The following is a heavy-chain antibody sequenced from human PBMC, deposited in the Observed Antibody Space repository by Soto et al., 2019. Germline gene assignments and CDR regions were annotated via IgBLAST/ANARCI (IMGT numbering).Heavy chain of an antibody. CDR3: ARYPCSATPVTIMDY. D-gene: IGHD4-17*01. CDR1: GFHFSNYA. CDR2: ISHKRSAI. V-gene: IGHV3-48*02. Sequence: EVQLVESGGGLVQPGGSLRLSCAASGFHFSNYAMNWVRQAPGKGLEWVAYISHKRSAIYHADSVKGRFTISRDNAKNSLYRQRTSLRDEETAVYSCARYPCSATPVTIMDYCGQGTLVTVSS. J-gene: IGHJ4*02.